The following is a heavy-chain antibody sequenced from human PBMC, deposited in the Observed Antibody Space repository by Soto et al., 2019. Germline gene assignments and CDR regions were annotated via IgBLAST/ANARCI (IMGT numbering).Heavy chain of an antibody. V-gene: IGHV4-30-2*01. CDR3: ARVPDV. J-gene: IGHJ6*02. CDR2: IYHSGST. Sequence: SEMLSLTCAVRGGSISSGGYSWSWIRQPPGKGLEWIGYIYHSGSTYYNPSLKSRVTISVDRSKNQFSLKLSSVTAADTAVYYCARVPDVWGQGTTVTVSS. CDR1: GGSISSGGYS.